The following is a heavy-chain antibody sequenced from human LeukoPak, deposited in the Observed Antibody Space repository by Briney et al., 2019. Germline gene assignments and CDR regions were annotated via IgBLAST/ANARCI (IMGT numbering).Heavy chain of an antibody. V-gene: IGHV1-2*02. J-gene: IGHJ5*02. CDR2: INPNSGGT. CDR3: ARGRTQTETYYYDSSGDPIFDP. Sequence: ASVKVSCKASGYTFTGYYMHWVRQAPGQGLEWMGWINPNSGGTNYAQKFQGRVTMTRDTSISTAYMELSRLRSEDTAVYYCARGRTQTETYYYDSSGDPIFDPWGQGTLVTVSS. D-gene: IGHD3-22*01. CDR1: GYTFTGYY.